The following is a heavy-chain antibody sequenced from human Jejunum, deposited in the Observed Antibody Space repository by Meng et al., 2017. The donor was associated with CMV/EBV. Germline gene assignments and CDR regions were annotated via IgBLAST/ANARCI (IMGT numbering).Heavy chain of an antibody. CDR1: SSRLG. J-gene: IGHJ6*02. CDR3: AKGPRVIFHVNYYYGMDV. Sequence: SSRLGMPWVRQAPVKGLEWVAFIRYGGSNTSFADSVKGRFTVSRDNSKYTVYLEMNSLRAEDTAVYYCAKGPRVIFHVNYYYGMDVWGQGTTVTVSS. CDR2: IRYGGSNT. D-gene: IGHD3/OR15-3a*01. V-gene: IGHV3-30*02.